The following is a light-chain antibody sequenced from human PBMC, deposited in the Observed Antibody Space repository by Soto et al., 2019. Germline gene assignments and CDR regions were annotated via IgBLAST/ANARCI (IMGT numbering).Light chain of an antibody. CDR2: EVS. Sequence: QSALTQPASVSGSPGQSITISCTGTSSDIGTYNSVSWYQHHPGKAPKLIIHEVSNRPSGVSNRFSGSKSGNTASLTISGLQTEDEADYYCSSYLSTSALGFGGGTKVTVL. J-gene: IGLJ3*02. CDR1: SSDIGTYNS. CDR3: SSYLSTSALG. V-gene: IGLV2-14*01.